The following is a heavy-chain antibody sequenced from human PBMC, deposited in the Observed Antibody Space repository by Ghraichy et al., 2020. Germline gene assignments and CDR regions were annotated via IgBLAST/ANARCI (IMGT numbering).Heavy chain of an antibody. V-gene: IGHV4-39*01. J-gene: IGHJ4*02. CDR2: MYYSGAT. CDR3: ASAPYDSTWDAFDY. CDR1: GGSISNTHYY. D-gene: IGHD6-13*01. Sequence: ETLSLTCTVSGGSISNTHYYWGWIRQPPGKGPEWIGSMYYSGATYDNPSLKSRVTISVDTSKNQFSLKLSSVTAADTAVYYCASAPYDSTWDAFDYWGQGTLVTVSS.